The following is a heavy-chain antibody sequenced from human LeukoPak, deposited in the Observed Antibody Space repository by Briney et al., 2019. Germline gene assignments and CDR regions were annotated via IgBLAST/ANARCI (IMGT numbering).Heavy chain of an antibody. V-gene: IGHV3-23*01. CDR3: AKVPLAYGFMDV. CDR1: GFTFSSYA. CDR2: ISTNGGST. J-gene: IGHJ6*03. Sequence: GGSLRLSCAASGFTFSSYAMSWVRQAPGKGLEWVSGISTNGGSTSYADSVKGRFTISRDNPRNTLYMQMNSLSAEDTAVYYCAKVPLAYGFMDVWGKETTVTVSS. D-gene: IGHD3-3*02.